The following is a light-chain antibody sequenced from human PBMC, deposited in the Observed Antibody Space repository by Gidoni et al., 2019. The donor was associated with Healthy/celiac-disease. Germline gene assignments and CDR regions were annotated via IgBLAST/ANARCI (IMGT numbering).Light chain of an antibody. CDR2: GAS. CDR3: QQYNNWPPLIT. Sequence: EIVMTQSPATLSVSPGERATLSCRASQSVSSNLAWYQQKPGQAPRLLIYGASTRATGIPARCSGSGSGTEFTLTISSLQSEDFAVYYCQQYNNWPPLITFXPXTKVDIK. V-gene: IGKV3-15*01. CDR1: QSVSSN. J-gene: IGKJ3*01.